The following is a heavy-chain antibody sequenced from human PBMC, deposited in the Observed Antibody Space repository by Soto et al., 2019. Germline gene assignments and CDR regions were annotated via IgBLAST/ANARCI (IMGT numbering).Heavy chain of an antibody. D-gene: IGHD3-22*01. J-gene: IGHJ6*02. CDR1: GFTFSSYS. Sequence: LSCAASGFTFSSYSMNWARQAPGKGLEWVSSISSSSSYIYYADSVKGRFTISRDNAKNSLYLQMNSLRAEDTAVYYCARDYYDSSGYYYFYYYYGMDVWGQGTTVTVSS. V-gene: IGHV3-21*01. CDR2: ISSSSSYI. CDR3: ARDYYDSSGYYYFYYYYGMDV.